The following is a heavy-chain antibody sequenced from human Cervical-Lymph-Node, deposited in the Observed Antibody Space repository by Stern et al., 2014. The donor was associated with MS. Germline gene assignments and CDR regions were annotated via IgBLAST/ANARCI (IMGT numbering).Heavy chain of an antibody. CDR3: EKDLTAVALDLEY. Sequence: VQLVQSGGGVVQPGRSLRLSCEASGFTFRRYGMPWVRQAPGKGLAWVAIISYEGSNKHYTDSVKSRFTISRDNSKNTLYLQRTSLRAEDTAVYCCEKDLTAVALDLEYWGQGTVVTVSS. CDR2: ISYEGSNK. CDR1: GFTFRRYG. D-gene: IGHD6-13*01. V-gene: IGHV3-30*18. J-gene: IGHJ4*02.